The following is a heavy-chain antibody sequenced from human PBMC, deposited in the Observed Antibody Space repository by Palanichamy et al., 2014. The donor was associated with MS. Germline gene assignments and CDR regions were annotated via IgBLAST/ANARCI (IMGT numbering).Heavy chain of an antibody. CDR2: INSDGSST. J-gene: IGHJ3*02. D-gene: IGHD7-27*01. CDR3: ARDGELGREDAFDI. CDR1: GFTFSSYW. Sequence: EVQLVESGGGLVQPGGSLRLSCAASGFTFSSYWMHWVRQAPGKGLVWVSRINSDGSSTSYADSMKGRFTISRDNAKNTLYLQMNSLRAEDTAVYYCARDGELGREDAFDIWGQGTMVTVSS. V-gene: IGHV3-74*01.